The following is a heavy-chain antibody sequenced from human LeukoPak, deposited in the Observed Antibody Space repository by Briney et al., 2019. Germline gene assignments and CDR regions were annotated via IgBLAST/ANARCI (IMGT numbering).Heavy chain of an antibody. Sequence: RPSETLSLTCTVSGGSISSSSYYWGWIRQPPGKGLEWIGSIYYSGSTYYNPSLKSRVTISVDTSKNQFSLKLSSVTAADTAVYYCARPAYYGPGIAALDIWGQGTMVTVSS. CDR3: ARPAYYGPGIAALDI. D-gene: IGHD3-10*01. J-gene: IGHJ3*02. CDR2: IYYSGST. V-gene: IGHV4-39*01. CDR1: GGSISSSSYY.